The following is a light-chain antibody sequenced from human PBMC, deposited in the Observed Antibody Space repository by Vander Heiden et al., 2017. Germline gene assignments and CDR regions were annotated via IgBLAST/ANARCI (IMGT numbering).Light chain of an antibody. V-gene: IGLV2-14*01. Sequence: QSALTQPASVSGSPGPSIPISCTGTSSDIGDYNYVSWYQQHPGKDPKLIIFDVSYRPSGISSRFSGAKSGNTASLTISGLQAEDEADYYCNSYTTTSTPVVFGGGTTLTVL. CDR2: DVS. CDR3: NSYTTTSTPVV. CDR1: SSDIGDYNY. J-gene: IGLJ2*01.